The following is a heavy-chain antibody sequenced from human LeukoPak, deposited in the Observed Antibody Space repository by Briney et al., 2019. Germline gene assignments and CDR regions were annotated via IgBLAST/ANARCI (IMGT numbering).Heavy chain of an antibody. CDR3: ARHNYDSSGYDAFDI. CDR2: IYYSGST. J-gene: IGHJ3*02. Sequence: SETLSLTCAVSGGSISSNSYYRGWIRQPPGKGLEWIGSIYYSGSTYYNPSLKSRVTISVDTSKNQFSLKLSSVTAADTAVYYCARHNYDSSGYDAFDIWGQGTMVTVSS. V-gene: IGHV4-39*01. D-gene: IGHD3-22*01. CDR1: GGSISSNSYY.